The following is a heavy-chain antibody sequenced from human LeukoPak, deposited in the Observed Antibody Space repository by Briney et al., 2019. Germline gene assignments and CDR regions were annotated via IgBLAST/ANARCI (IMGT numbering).Heavy chain of an antibody. Sequence: SETLSLTCTVSGGSISSYYWSWIRQPPGKGLEWIGYIYYSGHTMSNPSLKSRVTISIDTSNNQFSLKLSSVTAADTAVYYCARHPFQYPFDYWGQGTLVSVSS. CDR2: IYYSGHT. D-gene: IGHD2/OR15-2a*01. J-gene: IGHJ4*02. V-gene: IGHV4-59*08. CDR1: GGSISSYY. CDR3: ARHPFQYPFDY.